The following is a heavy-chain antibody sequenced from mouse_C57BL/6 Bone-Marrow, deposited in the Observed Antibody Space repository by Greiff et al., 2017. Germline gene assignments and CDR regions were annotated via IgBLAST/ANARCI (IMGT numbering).Heavy chain of an antibody. V-gene: IGHV1-59*01. Sequence: VQLQQPGAELVRPGTSVKLSCKASGYTFTSYWMHWVKQRPGQGLEWIGVIDPSDSYTNYNQKFKGKATLTVDTSSSTAYMQLSSLTSEDSAVYYCATYYSNYLFAYWGQGTLVTVSA. CDR1: GYTFTSYW. J-gene: IGHJ3*01. CDR3: ATYYSNYLFAY. D-gene: IGHD2-5*01. CDR2: IDPSDSYT.